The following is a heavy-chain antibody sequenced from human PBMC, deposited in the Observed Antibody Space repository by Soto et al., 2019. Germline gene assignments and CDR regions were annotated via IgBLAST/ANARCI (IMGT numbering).Heavy chain of an antibody. CDR3: TRHTSSISSGSDY. CDR2: IRSKANSYAT. Sequence: GGSLRLSCAASGFTFSGSAMHWVRQAYGKGLEWVGRIRSKANSYATAYAASVKGRFTISRDDSKNTAYLQMNSLKTEDTAVYYCTRHTSSISSGSDYWGQGTLVTVSS. J-gene: IGHJ4*02. V-gene: IGHV3-73*01. D-gene: IGHD2-2*01. CDR1: GFTFSGSA.